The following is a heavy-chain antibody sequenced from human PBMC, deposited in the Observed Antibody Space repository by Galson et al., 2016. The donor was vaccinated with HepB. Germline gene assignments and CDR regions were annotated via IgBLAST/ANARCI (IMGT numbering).Heavy chain of an antibody. CDR2: TDDSGNI. Sequence: SETLSLTCSVSGASIENNQWSWIRQPPGKGLEWIGYTDDSGNIKYSPSLQSRVTISIDASKNQFSLNVTSVTGGDTAVYFCARDVGHLYGLRFFYGMDVWGQGTTVTVS. J-gene: IGHJ6*02. CDR1: GASIENNQ. D-gene: IGHD3-16*01. CDR3: ARDVGHLYGLRFFYGMDV. V-gene: IGHV4-59*13.